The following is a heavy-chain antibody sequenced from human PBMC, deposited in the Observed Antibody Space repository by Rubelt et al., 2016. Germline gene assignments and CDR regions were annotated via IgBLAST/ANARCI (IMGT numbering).Heavy chain of an antibody. D-gene: IGHD3-3*01. CDR1: GYTFTSYY. Sequence: QVQLAQSGAEVKKPGASVKVSCKASGYTFTSYYMHWVRQAPGQGLEWMGIINPSGGSTSYAQKFHGRVTMTRDTSTSTVYMELSSLRSEDTAVYYCARSPRYDFEDNWFDPWGQGTLVTVSS. CDR3: ARSPRYDFEDNWFDP. CDR2: INPSGGST. J-gene: IGHJ5*02. V-gene: IGHV1-46*01.